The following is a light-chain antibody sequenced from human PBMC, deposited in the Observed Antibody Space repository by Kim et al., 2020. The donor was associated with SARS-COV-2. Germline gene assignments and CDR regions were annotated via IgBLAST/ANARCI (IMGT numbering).Light chain of an antibody. CDR2: DDS. J-gene: IGLJ2*01. CDR1: NIGSKS. CDR3: QVWDSSSDHVV. V-gene: IGLV3-21*03. Sequence: APGKRARITWGGNNIGSKSVHWYQQKPGQAPVLVVYDDSDRPSGIPERFSGSNSGNTATLTISRVEAGDEADYYCQVWDSSSDHVVFGGGTQLTVL.